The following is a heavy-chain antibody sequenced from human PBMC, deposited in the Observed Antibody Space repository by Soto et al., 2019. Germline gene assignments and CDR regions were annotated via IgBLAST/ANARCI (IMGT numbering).Heavy chain of an antibody. CDR3: AKGNDSSGYHYFAY. D-gene: IGHD3-22*01. J-gene: IGHJ4*02. CDR2: ISKDGSNK. Sequence: PGGSLRLSCAASGFTLSSYGMHWVRQAPGKGLEWVSVISKDGSNKYYADSVKGRFTISRDNSKNTLFLQMNSLRAEDTAMYYCAKGNDSSGYHYFAYWGQGTLVTVSS. V-gene: IGHV3-30*18. CDR1: GFTLSSYG.